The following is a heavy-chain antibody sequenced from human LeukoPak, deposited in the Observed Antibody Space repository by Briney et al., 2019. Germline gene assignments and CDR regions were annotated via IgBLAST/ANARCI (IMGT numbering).Heavy chain of an antibody. Sequence: PGGSLRLSCAASGFTFSSYSMNWVRQAPGKGLEWVSSISSSSSYIYYADSVKGRFTISRDNAKNSLYLQMNSLRAEDTALYYCARAFLYDILTGYEAPLFDYWGQGTLVTVSS. CDR1: GFTFSSYS. CDR3: ARAFLYDILTGYEAPLFDY. J-gene: IGHJ4*02. CDR2: ISSSSSYI. D-gene: IGHD3-9*01. V-gene: IGHV3-21*04.